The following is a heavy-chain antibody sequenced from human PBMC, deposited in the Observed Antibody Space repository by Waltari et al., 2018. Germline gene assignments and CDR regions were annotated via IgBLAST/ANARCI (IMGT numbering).Heavy chain of an antibody. CDR3: TRVRSWGLLEY. CDR2: IRSKDYGGTT. D-gene: IGHD3-16*01. Sequence: EVQLGESGGDLVQPGRSLRLSCTASGFTLGDYAMTWVRQVPGKGLEWVALIRSKDYGGTTKYAASVKGRFTISRDESKNIAYLQMNSRETEDTAMYFCTRVRSWGLLEYWGQGTLVTVSS. CDR1: GFTLGDYA. V-gene: IGHV3-49*04. J-gene: IGHJ4*02.